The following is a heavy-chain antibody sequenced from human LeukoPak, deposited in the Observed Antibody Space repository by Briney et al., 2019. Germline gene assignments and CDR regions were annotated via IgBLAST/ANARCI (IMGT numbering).Heavy chain of an antibody. V-gene: IGHV3-49*04. J-gene: IGHJ4*02. Sequence: GGSLRLSCAASGFTFSSYSMNWVRQAPGKGLEWVGFIRSKAYGGTTEYAASVKGRFTISRDDSKSIAYLQMNSLKTEDTAVYYCTRGRGYCSGGSCYGYYWGQGTLVTVSS. CDR3: TRGRGYCSGGSCYGYY. CDR1: GFTFSSYS. D-gene: IGHD2-15*01. CDR2: IRSKAYGGTT.